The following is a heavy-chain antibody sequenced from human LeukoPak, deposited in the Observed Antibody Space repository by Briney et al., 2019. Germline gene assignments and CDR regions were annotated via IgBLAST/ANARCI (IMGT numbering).Heavy chain of an antibody. Sequence: GGSLRLSCAASGFSFSSYWKHWVRQAPGKGLVWVSRINSDGSSTSYADSVKGRFTISRDNAKNTLYLQMNSLRGEDTAVYYCARYYYGSGSYHFDYWGQGTLVTVSS. CDR3: ARYYYGSGSYHFDY. CDR1: GFSFSSYW. CDR2: INSDGSST. J-gene: IGHJ4*02. V-gene: IGHV3-74*01. D-gene: IGHD3-10*01.